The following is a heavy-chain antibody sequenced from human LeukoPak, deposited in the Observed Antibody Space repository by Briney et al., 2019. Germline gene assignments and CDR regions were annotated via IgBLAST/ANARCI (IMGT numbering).Heavy chain of an antibody. Sequence: GGSLGLSCAASGFTFSSYSMNWVRQAPGKGLEWVSSISSSSSYIYYADSVKGRFTISRDNAKNSLYLQMNSLRAEDTAVYYCARAMTTVTMNWFDPWGQGTLVTVSS. V-gene: IGHV3-21*01. CDR2: ISSSSSYI. CDR1: GFTFSSYS. CDR3: ARAMTTVTMNWFDP. J-gene: IGHJ5*02. D-gene: IGHD4-17*01.